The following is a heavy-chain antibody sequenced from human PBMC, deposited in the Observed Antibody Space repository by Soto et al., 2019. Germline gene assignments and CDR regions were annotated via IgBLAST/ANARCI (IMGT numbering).Heavy chain of an antibody. Sequence: QVQLVQSGAEVRKPGASVKVSCKASGYTFTSYDISWVRQAPGQGLEWMGWISAYNANTNYAQKFQGRVTMTTDTSRSTGYMELRGLRSDATAVYYCAREPYGSGSYLTFDYWGLGTLVTVSS. D-gene: IGHD3-10*01. J-gene: IGHJ4*02. CDR1: GYTFTSYD. CDR2: ISAYNANT. V-gene: IGHV1-18*01. CDR3: AREPYGSGSYLTFDY.